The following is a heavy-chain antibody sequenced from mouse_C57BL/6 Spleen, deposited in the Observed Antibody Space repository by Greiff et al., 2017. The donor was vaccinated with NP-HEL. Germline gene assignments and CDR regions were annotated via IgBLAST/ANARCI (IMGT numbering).Heavy chain of an antibody. Sequence: EESGPGLVKPSQSLSLTCSVTGYSITSGYYWNWIRQFPGNKLEWMGYISYDGSNNYNPSLKNRISITRDTSKNQFFLKLNSVTTEDTATYYCARRGVLGAMDYWGQGTSVTVSS. V-gene: IGHV3-6*01. CDR1: GYSITSGYY. J-gene: IGHJ4*01. CDR3: ARRGVLGAMDY. CDR2: ISYDGSN.